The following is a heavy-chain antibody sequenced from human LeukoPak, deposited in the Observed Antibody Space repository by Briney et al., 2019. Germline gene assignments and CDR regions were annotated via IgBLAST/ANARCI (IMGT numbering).Heavy chain of an antibody. CDR2: IYYSGST. Sequence: SETLSLTCTVSGGSISSYYWSWIRQPPGKGLEWIGYIYYSGSTNYNPSLKSRVTISVDTSKNQFSLKLTSVTAADTAVYYCAMSGYSSAWSFDYWGQGTLVTVSS. D-gene: IGHD6-19*01. CDR3: AMSGYSSAWSFDY. J-gene: IGHJ4*02. V-gene: IGHV4-59*08. CDR1: GGSISSYY.